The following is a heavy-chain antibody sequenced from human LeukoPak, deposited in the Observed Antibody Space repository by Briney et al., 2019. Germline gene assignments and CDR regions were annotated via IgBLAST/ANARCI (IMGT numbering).Heavy chain of an antibody. V-gene: IGHV1-18*01. CDR2: ISAYNGNT. D-gene: IGHD6-19*01. CDR3: ARDGWRAVAGTYYYYGMDV. Sequence: ASVKVSCKASGYTFTSYGISWVRQAPGQGLEWMGWISAYNGNTNYAQKLQGRVTMTTDTSTSTAYMELRSLRSDDTAVYYCARDGWRAVAGTYYYYGMDVWGQGTTVTVSS. CDR1: GYTFTSYG. J-gene: IGHJ6*02.